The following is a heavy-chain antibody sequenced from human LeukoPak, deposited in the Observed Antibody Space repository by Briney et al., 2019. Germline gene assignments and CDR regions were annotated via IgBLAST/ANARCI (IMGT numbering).Heavy chain of an antibody. CDR2: IKQDGSEK. CDR3: ATTLRIVGATPFDY. D-gene: IGHD1-26*01. J-gene: IGHJ4*02. CDR1: GFTFSSYW. Sequence: PGGSLRLSCAASGFTFSSYWVSWVRQAPGKGLEWVANIKQDGSEKYYVDSVKGRFTISRDNAKNSLYLQMNSLRAEDTAVYYCATTLRIVGATPFDYWGQGTLVTVSS. V-gene: IGHV3-7*01.